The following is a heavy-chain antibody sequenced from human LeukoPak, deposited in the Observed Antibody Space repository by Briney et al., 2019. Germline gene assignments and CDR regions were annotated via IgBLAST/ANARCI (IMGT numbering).Heavy chain of an antibody. CDR2: ISGSGGNT. J-gene: IGHJ4*02. V-gene: IGHV3-23*01. CDR1: GLTFNLYA. Sequence: GGSLTLSCAASGLTFNLYAVHWVRQAPGKGLEWVSGISGSGGNTYYADSVKGRFTISRDNSRNTLYLQMNSLTADDTAVYYCAKSRGYSNTSPFDYWGQGTLVAVSS. D-gene: IGHD6-13*01. CDR3: AKSRGYSNTSPFDY.